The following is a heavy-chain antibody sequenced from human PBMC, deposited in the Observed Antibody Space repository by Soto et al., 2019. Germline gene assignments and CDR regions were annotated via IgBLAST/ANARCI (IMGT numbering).Heavy chain of an antibody. J-gene: IGHJ4*02. CDR3: PTIIGDLWSNYDH. V-gene: IGHV3-73*01. Sequence: EVPLVESGGGLVQPGGSLKLSCAASGFTFSGSAMHWVRQASGKGLEWVGRIKSKYNNYATAYAESVKGRFTISRHYSTTTAYLQMNSLKTDDTAVYYFPTIIGDLWSNYDHWCRGTLVTVSS. CDR2: IKSKYNNYAT. CDR1: GFTFSGSA. D-gene: IGHD3-3*01.